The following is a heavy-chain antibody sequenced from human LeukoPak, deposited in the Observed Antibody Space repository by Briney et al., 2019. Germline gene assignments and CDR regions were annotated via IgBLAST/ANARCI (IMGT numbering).Heavy chain of an antibody. V-gene: IGHV3-7*01. CDR2: IDRAANEK. CDR1: GFTFSSYW. Sequence: GGSLRLSCAASGFTFSSYWMSWVRQPPGKGLEWVANIDRAANEKYYVGSVKGRFTISRDNAKNSLYLQMSSLRAEDTAVYYCASYYYGSKTSLGYWGQGTLVTVSS. CDR3: ASYYYGSKTSLGY. D-gene: IGHD3-10*01. J-gene: IGHJ4*02.